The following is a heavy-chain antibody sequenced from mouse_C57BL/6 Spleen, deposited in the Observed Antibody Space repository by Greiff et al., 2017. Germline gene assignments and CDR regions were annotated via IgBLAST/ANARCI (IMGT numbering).Heavy chain of an antibody. CDR1: GYTFTSYW. J-gene: IGHJ3*01. Sequence: QVQLQQPGAELVMPGASVKLSCKASGYTFTSYWMHWVKQRPGQGLEWIGEIDPSDSNTNYNQKFKGKATMTVDKSSSTAYMQLSRLTSEDSAVYYCARGDYDCGADGFAYWGQGTLVTVSA. CDR3: ARGDYDCGADGFAY. V-gene: IGHV1-69*01. D-gene: IGHD2-4*01. CDR2: IDPSDSNT.